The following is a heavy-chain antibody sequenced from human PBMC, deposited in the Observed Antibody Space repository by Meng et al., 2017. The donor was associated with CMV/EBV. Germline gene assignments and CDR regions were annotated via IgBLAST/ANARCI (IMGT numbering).Heavy chain of an antibody. D-gene: IGHD3/OR15-3a*01. CDR2: IGMGGALT. J-gene: IGHJ5*02. Sequence: SGFSFYNYGMPWVRAVLGKGRGWVSVIGMGGALTYYAESWKGRCTSSRDNDNNTLYLQMNRVRAEHTAVYYCAKYYNLGATRWFDAWGQGTLVTVSS. V-gene: IGHV3-23*01. CDR3: AKYYNLGATRWFDA. CDR1: GFSFYNYG.